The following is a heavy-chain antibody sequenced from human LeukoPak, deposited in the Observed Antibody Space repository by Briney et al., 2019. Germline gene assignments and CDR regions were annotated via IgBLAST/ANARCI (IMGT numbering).Heavy chain of an antibody. CDR1: GFTFSSYA. V-gene: IGHV3-23*01. Sequence: GGSLRLSCAASGFTFSSYAMSWVRQAPGKGLEWVSAISGSGGSTYYADSVKGRFAISRDNSKNTLYLQMNSLRAEDTAVYFCAKKSLWSGPFDYWGQGTLVTVSS. CDR2: ISGSGGST. CDR3: AKKSLWSGPFDY. D-gene: IGHD3-3*01. J-gene: IGHJ4*02.